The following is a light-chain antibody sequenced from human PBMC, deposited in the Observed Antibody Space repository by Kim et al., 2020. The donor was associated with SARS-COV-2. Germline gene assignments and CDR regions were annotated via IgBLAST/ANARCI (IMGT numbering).Light chain of an antibody. Sequence: EIVMTQSQATLSVSPGERATLSCRASQSVSSNLAWYQQKPGQAPRLLIYGASTRATGIPARFSGSGSGTEFTLTISSLQSEDFAVYYCQQYNNWPYTFGQGTKLEI. CDR2: GAS. V-gene: IGKV3-15*01. J-gene: IGKJ2*01. CDR1: QSVSSN. CDR3: QQYNNWPYT.